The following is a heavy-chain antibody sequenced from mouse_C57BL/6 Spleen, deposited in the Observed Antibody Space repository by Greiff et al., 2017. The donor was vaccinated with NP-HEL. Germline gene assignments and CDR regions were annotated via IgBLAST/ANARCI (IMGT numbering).Heavy chain of an antibody. D-gene: IGHD2-10*01. CDR3: ARSLLTYAMDY. J-gene: IGHJ4*01. CDR1: GYTFTSYW. CDR2: IFPGSGST. V-gene: IGHV1-55*01. Sequence: QVQLQQPGAELVKPGASVKMSCKASGYTFTSYWITWVKQRPGQGLEWIGWIFPGSGSTYYNEKFKGKATLTVDKSSSTAYMLLSSLTSEDSAVYFCARSLLTYAMDYWGQGTSVTVSS.